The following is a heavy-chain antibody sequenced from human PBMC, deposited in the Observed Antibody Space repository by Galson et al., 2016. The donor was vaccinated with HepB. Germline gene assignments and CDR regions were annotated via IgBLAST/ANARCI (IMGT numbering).Heavy chain of an antibody. Sequence: SLRLSCAASGFAFSSYAMSWVRQAPGKGLEWVSTISGSGATTYVADSVKGRFTMSRDNSKNTLYLQMYSLRVEDTAIYYCAKGGQWLLRGPGWFDPWGQGTLVSVSS. CDR2: ISGSGATT. J-gene: IGHJ5*02. CDR1: GFAFSSYA. V-gene: IGHV3-23*01. CDR3: AKGGQWLLRGPGWFDP. D-gene: IGHD6-19*01.